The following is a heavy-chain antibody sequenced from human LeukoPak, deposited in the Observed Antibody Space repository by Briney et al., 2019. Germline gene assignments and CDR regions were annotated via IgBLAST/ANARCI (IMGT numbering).Heavy chain of an antibody. J-gene: IGHJ4*02. V-gene: IGHV1-24*01. D-gene: IGHD3-3*02. CDR1: GYTLTELS. Sequence: GASVKASCKVSGYTLTELSMHWVRQAPGKGLEWMGGFDPEDGETIYAQKFQGRVTMTEDTSTDTAYMELSSLRSEDTAVYYCATVSVFGGRRDYWGQGTLVTVSS. CDR3: ATVSVFGGRRDY. CDR2: FDPEDGET.